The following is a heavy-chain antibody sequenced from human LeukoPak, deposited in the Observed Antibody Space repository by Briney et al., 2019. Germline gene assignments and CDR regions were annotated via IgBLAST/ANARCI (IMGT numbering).Heavy chain of an antibody. CDR2: ISGSGGST. V-gene: IGHV3-23*01. D-gene: IGHD3-22*01. CDR1: GFTFSSYA. CDR3: AEGLTYYYDSSGYLNY. Sequence: PGGSLRLSCAASGFTFSSYAMSWVRQAPGKGLEWVSAISGSGGSTYYADSVKGRFTISRDNSKNTLYLQMNSLRAEDTAVYYCAEGLTYYYDSSGYLNYWGQGTLVTVSS. J-gene: IGHJ4*02.